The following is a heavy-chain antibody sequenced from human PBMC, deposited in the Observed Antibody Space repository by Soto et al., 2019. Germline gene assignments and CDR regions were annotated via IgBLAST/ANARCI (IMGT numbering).Heavy chain of an antibody. Sequence: GGSLRLSCAASGFTFSNAWMNWVRQAPGKGLEWVGRIKSKTDGGTTDYAAPVKGRFTISRDDSKNTLYLQMNSLKTEDTAVYYCTTDITTTGYYYDSSGYDYWGQGTLVTVSS. CDR2: IKSKTDGGTT. CDR1: GFTFSNAW. D-gene: IGHD3-22*01. V-gene: IGHV3-15*07. CDR3: TTDITTTGYYYDSSGYDY. J-gene: IGHJ4*02.